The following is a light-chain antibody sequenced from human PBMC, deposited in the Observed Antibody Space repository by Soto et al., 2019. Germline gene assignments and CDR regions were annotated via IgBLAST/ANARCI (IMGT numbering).Light chain of an antibody. CDR2: GAS. CDR1: HSVSSSY. CDR3: QQYCSSPPFT. J-gene: IGKJ3*01. Sequence: EIVLTQSPGTLSLSPGERATLSCRASHSVSSSYLAWYQQKPGQAPRLLIYGASSRATGIPDRFSGTGSGTDFTLPISRLEPEDFAVYYWQQYCSSPPFTFGPGTKVDIK. V-gene: IGKV3-20*01.